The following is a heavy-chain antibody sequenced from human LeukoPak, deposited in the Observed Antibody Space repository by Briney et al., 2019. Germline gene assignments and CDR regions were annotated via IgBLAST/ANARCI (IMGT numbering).Heavy chain of an antibody. V-gene: IGHV6-1*01. D-gene: IGHD6-19*01. J-gene: IGHJ4*02. CDR2: TYYRSKWYN. CDR3: ARDLGNTGWYTFDY. Sequence: SQTLSLTCDISGDSVSSINGAWNWIRQSPSRGLEWLGRTYYRSKWYNEYAVSMEGRITIIPDTSKNRFSLQLIYVTPEDTGVYYCARDLGNTGWYTFDYWGQGTLVTVSS. CDR1: GDSVSSINGA.